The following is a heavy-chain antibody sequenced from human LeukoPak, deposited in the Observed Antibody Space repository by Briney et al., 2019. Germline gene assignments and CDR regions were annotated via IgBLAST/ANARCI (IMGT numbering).Heavy chain of an antibody. Sequence: GGSLRLSCAASGFTFSSYEMNWVRQAPGKGLEWVSYISSSGSTIYYADSVKGRFTISRDNAKNSLYLQMNSLRAEDTAVYYRATSYSGRLTGIGAFDIWGQGTMVTVSS. CDR2: ISSSGSTI. J-gene: IGHJ3*02. CDR3: ATSYSGRLTGIGAFDI. CDR1: GFTFSSYE. D-gene: IGHD1-26*01. V-gene: IGHV3-48*03.